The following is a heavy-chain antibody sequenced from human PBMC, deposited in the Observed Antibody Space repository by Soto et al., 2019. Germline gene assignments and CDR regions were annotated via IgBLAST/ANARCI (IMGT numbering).Heavy chain of an antibody. V-gene: IGHV3-23*01. J-gene: IGHJ4*02. D-gene: IGHD3-3*01. CDR2: IDGVGGGT. CDR1: GFTFSTYV. Sequence: EVQLLESGGGLVQPGGSLRRSCAASGFTFSTYVMNWVRQAPGKGLGWVSAIDGVGGGTYYADSVKGRFTIPSDDSKNTLYLQMNSLRAEDTALYYCAKRQAIFGVVSDCGQGTLVTVSS. CDR3: AKRQAIFGVVSD.